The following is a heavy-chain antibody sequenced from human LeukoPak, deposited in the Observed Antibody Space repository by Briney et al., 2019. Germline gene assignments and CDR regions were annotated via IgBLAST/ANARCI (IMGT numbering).Heavy chain of an antibody. J-gene: IGHJ4*02. CDR3: AREGDGYNSPIDY. V-gene: IGHV3-21*01. D-gene: IGHD5-24*01. Sequence: GGSLRLSCAASGFTFSSYEMNWVRQAPGKGPEWVSSISSSSLYIYYADSVKGRFTISRDNAKNSLFLQMNSLRAEDTAVYYCAREGDGYNSPIDYWGQGTLVTVSS. CDR2: ISSSSLYI. CDR1: GFTFSSYE.